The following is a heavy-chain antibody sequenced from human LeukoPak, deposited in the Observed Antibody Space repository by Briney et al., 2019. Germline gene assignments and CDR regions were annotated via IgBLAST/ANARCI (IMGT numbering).Heavy chain of an antibody. CDR2: ISVSGGST. CDR3: AKSNYFDSGGYYFFDY. V-gene: IGHV3-23*01. D-gene: IGHD3-22*01. J-gene: IGHJ4*02. Sequence: GGSLRLSCAASGFTFSKYAMTWVRQAPGKGLEWVSGISVSGGSTNYADSVKGRFAISRDNSKNTLYLQMNSLRAEDTAVYYCAKSNYFDSGGYYFFDYWGQGTLVTVSS. CDR1: GFTFSKYA.